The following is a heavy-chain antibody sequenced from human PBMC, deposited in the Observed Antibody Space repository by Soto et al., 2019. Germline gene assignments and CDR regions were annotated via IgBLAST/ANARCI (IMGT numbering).Heavy chain of an antibody. Sequence: SETLSLTCTVSGGSISSSSYYWGWIRQPPGKGLEWIGSIYYSGSTYYNPSLKSRVTISVDTSKNQFSLKLSSVTAADTAVYYCARAMITVTTLDYWGQGTLVTVSS. J-gene: IGHJ4*02. CDR1: GGSISSSSYY. V-gene: IGHV4-39*01. CDR2: IYYSGST. CDR3: ARAMITVTTLDY. D-gene: IGHD4-4*01.